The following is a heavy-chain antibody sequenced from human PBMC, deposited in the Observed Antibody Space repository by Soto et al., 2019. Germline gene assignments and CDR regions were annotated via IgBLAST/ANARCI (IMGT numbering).Heavy chain of an antibody. CDR3: ARVGTHYDSSGYYLRYFDY. J-gene: IGHJ4*02. Sequence: PSETLSLTCTVSGGSISSSSYYWSWIRQHPGKGLEWIGYIYYSGSTYYNPSLKSRVTISVDTSKNQFSLKLSSVTAADTAMYYCARVGTHYDSSGYYLRYFDYWGQGTLVTVSS. D-gene: IGHD3-22*01. V-gene: IGHV4-31*03. CDR2: IYYSGST. CDR1: GGSISSSSYY.